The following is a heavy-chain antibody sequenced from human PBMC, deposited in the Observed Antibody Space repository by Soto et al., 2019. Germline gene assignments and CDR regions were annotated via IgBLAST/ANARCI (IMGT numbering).Heavy chain of an antibody. CDR3: ARDLSHSSGLDV. CDR1: GFTFSTYG. D-gene: IGHD6-19*01. J-gene: IGHJ6*02. CDR2: IWYDGTNE. V-gene: IGHV3-33*01. Sequence: QVQLVESGGGVVQPGRSLGLSCAASGFTFSTYGMHWVRQAPGQGLEWVALIWYDGTNEYYADSVKGRFTISRDNSKNTLYLQMNSLRAEDTAVYYCARDLSHSSGLDVWGQGTTVTVSS.